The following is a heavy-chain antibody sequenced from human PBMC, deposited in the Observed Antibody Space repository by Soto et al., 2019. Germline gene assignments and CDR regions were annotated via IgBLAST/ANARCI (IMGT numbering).Heavy chain of an antibody. V-gene: IGHV3-9*01. CDR2: ISWNSGSI. J-gene: IGHJ4*02. D-gene: IGHD6-6*01. CDR1: GFTFDDYA. Sequence: EVQLVESGGGLVQPGRSLRLSCAASGFTFDDYAMHWVRQAPGKGLEWASGISWNSGSIGYADSVKGQFTISRDNAKNSLYLQMNSLRAEDTALYYCAKDIASSIAARLFDYWGQGTLVTVSS. CDR3: AKDIASSIAARLFDY.